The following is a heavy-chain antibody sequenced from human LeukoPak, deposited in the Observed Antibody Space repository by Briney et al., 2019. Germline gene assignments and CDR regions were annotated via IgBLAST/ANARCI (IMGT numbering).Heavy chain of an antibody. CDR2: TYYSGST. CDR3: ARVTRDSSGYYYVWY. Sequence: KSSETLSLTCTVSGGSISSYYWSWIWQPPGKGLEWIGYTYYSGSTNYNPSLKSRVTISVDTSKNQFSLKLSSVTAADTAVYYCARVTRDSSGYYYVWYWGQGTLVTVSS. V-gene: IGHV4-59*01. D-gene: IGHD3-22*01. J-gene: IGHJ4*02. CDR1: GGSISSYY.